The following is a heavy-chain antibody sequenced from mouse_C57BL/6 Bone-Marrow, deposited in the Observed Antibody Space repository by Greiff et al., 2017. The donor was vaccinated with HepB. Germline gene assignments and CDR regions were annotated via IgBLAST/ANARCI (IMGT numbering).Heavy chain of an antibody. CDR2: IHPSDSDT. CDR3: AIQDRYHPIFFAY. J-gene: IGHJ3*01. Sequence: VQLQQPGAELVKPGASVKVSCKASGYTFTSYWMHWVKQRPGQGLEWIGRIHPSDSDTNYNQKFKGKATLTVDKSSSTAYMQLSSLTSEDSAVYYCAIQDRYHPIFFAYWGQGTLVTVSA. D-gene: IGHD5-1-1*01. CDR1: GYTFTSYW. V-gene: IGHV1-74*01.